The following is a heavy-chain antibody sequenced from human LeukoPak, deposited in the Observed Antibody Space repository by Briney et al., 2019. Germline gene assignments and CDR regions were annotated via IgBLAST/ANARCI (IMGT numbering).Heavy chain of an antibody. Sequence: PGGSLRLSCAASGFTFSTYWMTWVRQAPGKGLEWVANINQDGSKKYYVDSVEGRFTISRDNAKNSLYLQMNSPRAEDTAVYYCARDAPPCDFWGQGTLVTVSS. CDR2: INQDGSKK. V-gene: IGHV3-7*01. CDR3: ARDAPPCDF. J-gene: IGHJ4*02. CDR1: GFTFSTYW.